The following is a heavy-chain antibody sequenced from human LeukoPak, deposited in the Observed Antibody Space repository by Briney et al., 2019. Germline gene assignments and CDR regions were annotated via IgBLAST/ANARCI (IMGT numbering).Heavy chain of an antibody. J-gene: IGHJ4*02. V-gene: IGHV4-39*07. D-gene: IGHD3-9*01. Sequence: SETLSLTCTVSGGSISSSSYSWGWIRQPPGKGLEWIGSVYYSGSTYYNPSLKSRVTISVDTSKNQFSLKLSSVTAADTAVYYCARSLTGIAAFDYWGQGTLVTVSS. CDR3: ARSLTGIAAFDY. CDR1: GGSISSSSYS. CDR2: VYYSGST.